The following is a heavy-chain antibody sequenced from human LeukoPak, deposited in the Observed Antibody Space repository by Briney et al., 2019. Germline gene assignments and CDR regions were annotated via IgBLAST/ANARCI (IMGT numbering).Heavy chain of an antibody. Sequence: GGSLRLSCVASGFTFSSYGMHWVRQAPGKGLEWVAVIWYDGSNKYYADSVKGRFTISRDNAKNSLYLQMNSLRAGDTAVYYCARGMGSSSSSIDYWGQGALVTVSS. V-gene: IGHV3-33*01. CDR1: GFTFSSYG. D-gene: IGHD6-13*01. CDR3: ARGMGSSSSSIDY. J-gene: IGHJ4*02. CDR2: IWYDGSNK.